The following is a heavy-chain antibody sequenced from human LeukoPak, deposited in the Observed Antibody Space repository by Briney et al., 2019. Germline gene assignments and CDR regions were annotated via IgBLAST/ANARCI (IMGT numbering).Heavy chain of an antibody. CDR1: GGSISSSSYY. Sequence: SETLSLTCTVSGGSISSSSYYWGWIRQPPGKGLEWIGSIYYSGSTYYNPSLKSRVTISVDTSKNQFSLKLSSVTAADTAVYYCARGSDMVRGGLDYWGQGTLVTVSS. V-gene: IGHV4-39*07. J-gene: IGHJ4*02. CDR3: ARGSDMVRGGLDY. D-gene: IGHD3-10*01. CDR2: IYYSGST.